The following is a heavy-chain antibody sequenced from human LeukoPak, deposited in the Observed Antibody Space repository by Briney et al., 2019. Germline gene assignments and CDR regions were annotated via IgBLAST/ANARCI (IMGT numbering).Heavy chain of an antibody. V-gene: IGHV3-33*01. CDR2: IWYDGSNK. CDR1: GFTFSSYG. CDR3: ARVRLGSGFDY. D-gene: IGHD6-25*01. J-gene: IGHJ4*02. Sequence: GGSLRLSCAASGFTFSSYGMHWVRQAPGKGLEWVAVIWYDGSNKYYADSVKGRFTISRNNSKNTLYLQMNSLRAEDTAVYYCARVRLGSGFDYWGQGTLVTVSS.